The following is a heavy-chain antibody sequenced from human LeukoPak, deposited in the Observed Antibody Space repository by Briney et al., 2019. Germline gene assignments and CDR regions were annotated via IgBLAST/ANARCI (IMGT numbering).Heavy chain of an antibody. CDR1: GFTVSSNY. V-gene: IGHV3-53*01. J-gene: IGHJ3*02. Sequence: GGSLRLSCAASGFTVSSNYMSWVRQAPGKGLEWVSVIYSGGSTYYADSVKGRFTISRDNSKNTLYLQMNSLRAEDTAVYYCARLQVFGVEAFDIWGQGTMVTVSS. D-gene: IGHD3-3*01. CDR2: IYSGGST. CDR3: ARLQVFGVEAFDI.